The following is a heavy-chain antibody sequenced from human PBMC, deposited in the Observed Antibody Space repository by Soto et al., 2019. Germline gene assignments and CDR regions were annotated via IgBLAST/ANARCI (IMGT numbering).Heavy chain of an antibody. V-gene: IGHV3-7*03. J-gene: IGHJ5*02. CDR3: AGVGVRNGAYNGWLDP. D-gene: IGHD3-16*01. Sequence: DVQLVESGGDLVQPGGSLRLSCAASGFSFSSYWMTWVRQAPGKGLEWVANIKQDGREKYYVASVKGRFTISRDNGKNLLFLQMDSLTPDDTAVYYCAGVGVRNGAYNGWLDPWGQGTLVTVSS. CDR1: GFSFSSYW. CDR2: IKQDGREK.